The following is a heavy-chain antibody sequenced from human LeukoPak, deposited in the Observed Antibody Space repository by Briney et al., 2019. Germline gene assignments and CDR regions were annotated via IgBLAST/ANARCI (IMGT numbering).Heavy chain of an antibody. V-gene: IGHV3-48*02. Sequence: PGGSLRLSCAASEFTFSSYSMNWVRQAPGKGLEWVSYISSSSSTIYYADSVKGRFTISGDNAKNSLYLQMNSLRDEDTAVYYCARDQTPHYYDSSGYYRNDAFDIWGQGTMVTVSS. CDR3: ARDQTPHYYDSSGYYRNDAFDI. CDR1: EFTFSSYS. CDR2: ISSSSSTI. D-gene: IGHD3-22*01. J-gene: IGHJ3*02.